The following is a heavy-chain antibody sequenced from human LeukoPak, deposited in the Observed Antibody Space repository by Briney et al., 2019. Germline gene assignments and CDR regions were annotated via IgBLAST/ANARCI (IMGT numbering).Heavy chain of an antibody. V-gene: IGHV1-2*06. D-gene: IGHD3-22*01. CDR1: GYTFTGYY. Sequence: ASVKLSCKASGYTFTGYYMHWVRQAPGQGIEWMGRINPNSGGTNYAQKFQGRVTMTRDTSISTAYMELSRLRPDDTAVYYCARGYYDSSGYYYSDYWGQGTLVTVSS. CDR2: INPNSGGT. J-gene: IGHJ4*02. CDR3: ARGYYDSSGYYYSDY.